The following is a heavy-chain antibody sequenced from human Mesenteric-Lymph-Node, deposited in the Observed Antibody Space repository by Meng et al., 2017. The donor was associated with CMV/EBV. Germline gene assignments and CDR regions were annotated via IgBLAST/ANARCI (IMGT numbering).Heavy chain of an antibody. J-gene: IGHJ4*02. CDR3: ARVDDRSGWFDC. CDR1: GDSVSSNSAA. CDR2: TYSRSKWYN. D-gene: IGHD6-19*01. V-gene: IGHV6-1*01. Sequence: ISGDSVSSNSAAWNWIRQSPSRGLEWLGRTYSRSKWYNDYAVSVQSRITINSDTSKNQFSLHLNSVTPEDTAVYYCARVDDRSGWFDCWGQGTLVTVS.